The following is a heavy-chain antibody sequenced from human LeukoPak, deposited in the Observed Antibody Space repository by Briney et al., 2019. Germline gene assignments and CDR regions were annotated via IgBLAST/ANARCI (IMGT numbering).Heavy chain of an antibody. CDR1: GFTFSSYA. Sequence: PGRSLRLSCAASGFTFSSYAMSWVRQAPVKGLEWVSAISGTTGSTYYADSVKGRFTISRDNSKKTLYLRMNSLRAEDTAVYYCASELVPAANYDAFNIWGQGTMVTVAS. CDR2: ISGTTGST. CDR3: ASELVPAANYDAFNI. D-gene: IGHD2-2*01. J-gene: IGHJ3*02. V-gene: IGHV3-23*01.